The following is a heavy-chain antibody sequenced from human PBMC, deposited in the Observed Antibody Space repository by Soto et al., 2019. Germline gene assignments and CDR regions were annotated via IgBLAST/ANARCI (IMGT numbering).Heavy chain of an antibody. CDR1: GFTFSSYG. Sequence: GGSLRLSCAASGFTFSSYGMHWVRQAPGKGLEWVAVIWYDGSNKYYADSVKGRFTISRDNSKNTLYLQMNSLRAEDTAVYYCARARRSSGWYYFDYWGQGTLVTVSS. CDR2: IWYDGSNK. D-gene: IGHD6-19*01. V-gene: IGHV3-33*01. CDR3: ARARRSSGWYYFDY. J-gene: IGHJ4*02.